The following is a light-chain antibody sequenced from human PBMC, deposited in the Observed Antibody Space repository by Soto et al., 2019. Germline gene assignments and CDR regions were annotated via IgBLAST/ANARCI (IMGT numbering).Light chain of an antibody. Sequence: QSLGTQAASVSGSPGQSITISCTGTSSDVGGYNYVSWYQQHPGKAPKLTIYEVSNRPSGVSNRFSGSKSGNTASLTISGLQAEDEADYYCRSYTSSSTLVFGTGTKVTVL. J-gene: IGLJ1*01. CDR2: EVS. V-gene: IGLV2-14*01. CDR3: RSYTSSSTLV. CDR1: SSDVGGYNY.